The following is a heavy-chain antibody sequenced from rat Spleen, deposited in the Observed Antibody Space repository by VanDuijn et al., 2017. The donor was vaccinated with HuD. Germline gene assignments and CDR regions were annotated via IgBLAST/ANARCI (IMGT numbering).Heavy chain of an antibody. V-gene: IGHV5-25*01. CDR1: GFTFSDCY. CDR2: INNDGDTT. J-gene: IGHJ4*01. CDR3: ARHGRGERTYYYVMDA. Sequence: EVQLVESGGGLVQPGGSLKLSCTTSGFTFSDCYMAWVRQAPTKGLEWVATINNDGDTTYYRDSVKGRFTISRDDGKSTLYLEMDSLKSEDTATYYCARHGRGERTYYYVMDAWGQGASVTVSS. D-gene: IGHD4-3*01.